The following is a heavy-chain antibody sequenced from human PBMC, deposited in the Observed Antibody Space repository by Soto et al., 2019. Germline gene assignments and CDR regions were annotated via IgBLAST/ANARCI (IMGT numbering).Heavy chain of an antibody. CDR2: FVKVSNSA. CDR1: GFNMNIYA. Sequence: EVQLLESGGGLIQPGGSLRLSCAASGFNMNIYAMTWVRQAPGKGPEWVSSFVKVSNSAYYAESVQGRFTISRDSSENILYLQMDSLRPDDTAVYYCAKGRVVLITTMSFDSWGQGALVTVSS. V-gene: IGHV3-23*03. D-gene: IGHD3-22*01. J-gene: IGHJ4*02. CDR3: AKGRVVLITTMSFDS.